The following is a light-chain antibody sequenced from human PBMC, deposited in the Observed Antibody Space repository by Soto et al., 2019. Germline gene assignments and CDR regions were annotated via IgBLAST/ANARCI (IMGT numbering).Light chain of an antibody. V-gene: IGLV2-14*01. CDR1: SSDVGGSHF. J-gene: IGLJ1*01. Sequence: QSALTQPASVSGSPGQSITISCTGTSSDVGGSHFVSWYQHLPGKAPKLMIYEIRNRPSGVSNRFSGSKSRNTASLTISGLQAEDEADYYCCSYSTSTSLYVFGTGTKVTVL. CDR3: CSYSTSTSLYV. CDR2: EIR.